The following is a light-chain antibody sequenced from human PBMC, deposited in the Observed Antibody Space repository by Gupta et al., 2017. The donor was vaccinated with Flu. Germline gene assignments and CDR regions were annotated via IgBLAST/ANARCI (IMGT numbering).Light chain of an antibody. CDR2: DVS. V-gene: IGKV1-27*01. CDR1: QGINNS. CDR3: QKYESVPLT. J-gene: IGKJ1*01. Sequence: DFQLTQSPSSLSASVGDRVTITCRASQGINNSLAWYQQKPGRAPKLLIYDVSTLQSGVPSRFSGSGSDTDFTLTISSLQPEDFATYYCQKYESVPLTFGQGTRVEIK.